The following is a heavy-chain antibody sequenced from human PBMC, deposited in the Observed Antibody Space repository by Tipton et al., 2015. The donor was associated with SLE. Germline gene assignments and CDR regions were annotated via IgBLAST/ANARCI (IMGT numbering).Heavy chain of an antibody. CDR2: ISWNSGSI. J-gene: IGHJ3*02. CDR3: AKVVPSGWYGDGGAFDI. CDR1: GFTFDDYA. V-gene: IGHV3-9*01. D-gene: IGHD6-19*01. Sequence: SLRLSCAASGFTFDDYAMHWVRQAPGKGLEWVSGISWNSGSIGYADSVKGRFTISRDNAKNSLYLQMNSLRAEDTALYYCAKVVPSGWYGDGGAFDIWGQGTMVTVSS.